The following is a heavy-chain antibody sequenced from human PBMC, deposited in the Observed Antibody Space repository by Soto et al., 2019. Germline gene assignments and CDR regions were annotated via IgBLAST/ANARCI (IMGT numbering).Heavy chain of an antibody. CDR3: ARVTTVVVVAALDY. CDR2: INPNSGGT. Sequence: ASVKVSCKASGYTFTGYYMHWVRQAPGQGLEWMGWINPNSGGTNYAQKFQGRVTMTRDTSISTAYMELSRLRSDDTAVYYCARVTTVVVVAALDYWGQGTLVTVSS. CDR1: GYTFTGYY. V-gene: IGHV1-2*02. J-gene: IGHJ4*02. D-gene: IGHD2-15*01.